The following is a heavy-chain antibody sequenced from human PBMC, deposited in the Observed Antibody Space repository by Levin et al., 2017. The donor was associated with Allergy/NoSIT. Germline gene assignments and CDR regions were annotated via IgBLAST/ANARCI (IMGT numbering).Heavy chain of an antibody. CDR1: GFTFSTYS. Sequence: GGSLRLSCAASGFTFSTYSMNWVRQAPGKGLEWVSYISSSSTTIYYADSVKGRFTISRDNAKNSLYLQMNSLGDEDTAVYYCARDLTSANDYWGQGTLVTVSS. CDR3: ARDLTSANDY. V-gene: IGHV3-48*02. J-gene: IGHJ4*02. D-gene: IGHD2/OR15-2a*01. CDR2: ISSSSTTI.